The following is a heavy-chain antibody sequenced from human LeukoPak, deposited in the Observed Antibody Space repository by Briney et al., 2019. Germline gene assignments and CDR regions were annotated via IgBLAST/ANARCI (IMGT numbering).Heavy chain of an antibody. V-gene: IGHV4-30-4*08. Sequence: PSETLSLTCTVSGASISSGDDYWTWIRQPPGKGLEWIGYIYYSGSAYYNPSLTSRVSVSVDTSKNHFSLEMYSVTDADTAVYYCARALLLAKRFDYWGQGILVTVSS. CDR2: IYYSGSA. CDR3: ARALLLAKRFDY. CDR1: GASISSGDDY. D-gene: IGHD2/OR15-2a*01. J-gene: IGHJ4*02.